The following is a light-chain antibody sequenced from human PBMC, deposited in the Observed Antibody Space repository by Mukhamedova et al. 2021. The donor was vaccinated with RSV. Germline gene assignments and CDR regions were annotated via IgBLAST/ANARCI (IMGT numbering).Light chain of an antibody. Sequence: WYQRRVHGKAPKLLIYRASTLANVIPSRFSGSGSGTEFTLTIGSLQPDDFATYYCQQYNTYYTFGQGTKLEI. V-gene: IGKV1-5*03. CDR2: RAS. J-gene: IGKJ2*01. CDR3: QQYNTYYT.